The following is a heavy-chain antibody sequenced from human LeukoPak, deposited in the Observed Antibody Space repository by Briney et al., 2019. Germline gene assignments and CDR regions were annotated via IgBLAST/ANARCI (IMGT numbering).Heavy chain of an antibody. CDR1: GFIFSDYY. D-gene: IGHD3-10*01. CDR2: ISSSGSTI. J-gene: IGHJ5*02. CDR3: ARDKDDYGSGSYYP. V-gene: IGHV3-11*01. Sequence: GGSLRLSSAASGFIFSDYYMSWIRQAPGKGLEWVSYISSSGSTIYYADSVKGRFTISRDNAKNSLYLQMNGLRAEDTAVYYCARDKDDYGSGSYYPWGQGTLVTVSS.